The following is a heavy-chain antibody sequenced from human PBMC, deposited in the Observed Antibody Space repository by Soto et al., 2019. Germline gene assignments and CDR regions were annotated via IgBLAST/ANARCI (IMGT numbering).Heavy chain of an antibody. V-gene: IGHV3-23*01. CDR2: ISGSGGST. D-gene: IGHD1-26*01. Sequence: EVQLLESGGGLVQPGGSLRLSCAASGFTFSSYAMSWVRQAPGKGLEWVSAISGSGGSTYYADSVKGRFTISRDNSKNTLYLQMNSLRAEDTSVYYCAKGGVGATTLAYWGQGTLVTVSS. J-gene: IGHJ4*02. CDR1: GFTFSSYA. CDR3: AKGGVGATTLAY.